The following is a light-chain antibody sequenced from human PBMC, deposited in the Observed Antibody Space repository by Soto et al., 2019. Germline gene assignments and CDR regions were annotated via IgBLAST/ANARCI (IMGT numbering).Light chain of an antibody. CDR2: EDS. V-gene: IGLV2-23*01. CDR3: CSYAGSSTVV. J-gene: IGLJ2*01. CDR1: SRDVGSYNL. Sequence: QSVLTQPASVYGSPGQSITISCTGTSRDVGSYNLVSWYQQYPGKVPKLMIYEDSKRPSGVSNRFSGSKSGNTASLTISGLQAEDEADYYCCSYAGSSTVVFGGGTKVTVL.